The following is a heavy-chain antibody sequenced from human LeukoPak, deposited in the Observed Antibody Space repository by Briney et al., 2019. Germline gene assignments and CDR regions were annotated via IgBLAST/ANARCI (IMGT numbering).Heavy chain of an antibody. J-gene: IGHJ4*02. CDR2: ISRSSNSM. CDR3: AREIPSGSYAPDY. Sequence: GGSLRLSCAASGFTFSSYSTNWVRQAPGKGLEWVSYISRSSNSMYYADSVKGRFTISRDNAKNSLYLQMSSLRPEDTAMYYCAREIPSGSYAPDYWGQGTLVTVSS. CDR1: GFTFSSYS. D-gene: IGHD1-26*01. V-gene: IGHV3-21*01.